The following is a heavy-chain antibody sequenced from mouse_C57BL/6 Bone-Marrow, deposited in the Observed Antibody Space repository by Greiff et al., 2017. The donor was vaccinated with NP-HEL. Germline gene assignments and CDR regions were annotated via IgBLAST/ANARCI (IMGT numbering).Heavy chain of an antibody. D-gene: IGHD1-1*01. J-gene: IGHJ4*01. CDR3: ARGRTSLRWDRGYAMDY. CDR1: GYTFTSYW. Sequence: QVQLQQPGAELVKPGASVKLSCKASGYTFTSYWMHWVKQRPGRGLEWIGRIDPNRGGTKYNEKFKSKATLTVDKPSSTAYMQLSSLTSEDSAVYYCARGRTSLRWDRGYAMDYWGQGTSVTVSS. V-gene: IGHV1-72*01. CDR2: IDPNRGGT.